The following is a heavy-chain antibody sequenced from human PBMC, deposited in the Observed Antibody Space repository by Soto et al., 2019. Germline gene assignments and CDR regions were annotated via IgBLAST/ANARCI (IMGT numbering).Heavy chain of an antibody. J-gene: IGHJ6*02. CDR3: ARDPLPCTSSPATNYYGMDV. CDR1: GYTFTSYY. Sequence: ASVKVSCKASGYTFTSYYMHWVRQAPGQGLEWMGIINPSGGSTSYAQKFQGRVTMTRDTSTSTVYMELSSLRSEDTAVYYCARDPLPCTSSPATNYYGMDVWGQGTTVTVSS. V-gene: IGHV1-46*01. D-gene: IGHD2-2*01. CDR2: INPSGGST.